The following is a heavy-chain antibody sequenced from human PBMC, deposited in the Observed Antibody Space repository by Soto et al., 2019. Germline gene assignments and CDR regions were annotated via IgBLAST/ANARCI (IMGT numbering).Heavy chain of an antibody. CDR1: GGSFSGYY. V-gene: IGHV4-34*01. D-gene: IGHD6-13*01. J-gene: IGHJ5*02. CDR2: INHSGST. CDR3: ARGKRQQQLSGGFDP. Sequence: SETLSLTCAVYGGSFSGYYWSWIRQPPGKGLEWIGEINHSGSTNYNPSLKSRVTISVDTSKNQFSLKLSSVTAADTAVYYCARGKRQQQLSGGFDPWGQGTLVTVSS.